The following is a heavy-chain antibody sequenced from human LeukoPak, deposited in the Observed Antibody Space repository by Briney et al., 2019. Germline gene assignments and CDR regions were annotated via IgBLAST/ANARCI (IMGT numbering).Heavy chain of an antibody. V-gene: IGHV1-8*01. CDR3: ARVGDYCSSTSCYRDY. Sequence: ASVKVSCKASGYTFTSYDINWVRQATGQGLEWMGWMNPNSGNTGYAQKFQGRVTMTRNTSISTAYMELSSLRSEDTAVYYCARVGDYCSSTSCYRDYWGQGTLVTVSS. J-gene: IGHJ4*02. CDR1: GYTFTSYD. D-gene: IGHD2-2*01. CDR2: MNPNSGNT.